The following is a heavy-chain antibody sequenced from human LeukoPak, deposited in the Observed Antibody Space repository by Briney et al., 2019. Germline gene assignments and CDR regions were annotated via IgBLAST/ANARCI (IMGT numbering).Heavy chain of an antibody. CDR3: ARDLCSSTSCYQGYYYGMDV. CDR1: GFTFSSYG. D-gene: IGHD2-2*01. J-gene: IGHJ6*02. CDR2: IWYDGSNK. V-gene: IGHV3-33*01. Sequence: PGRSLRLSCAASGFTFSSYGMYWVRQAPGKGLEWVAVIWYDGSNKYYEDSVKGRFTISRDNSKNTLYLQMNRLRVEDTAVYYCARDLCSSTSCYQGYYYGMDVWGQGTTVTVSS.